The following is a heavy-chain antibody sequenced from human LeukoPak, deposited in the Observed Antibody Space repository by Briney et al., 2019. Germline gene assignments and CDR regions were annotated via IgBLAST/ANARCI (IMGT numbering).Heavy chain of an antibody. CDR1: GYIFTSYS. CDR2: INPRGAST. CDR3: AKVGRGPPVHYYFDY. D-gene: IGHD3/OR15-3a*01. V-gene: IGHV1-46*01. J-gene: IGHJ4*02. Sequence: ASVKVSCKASGYIFTSYSMHWVRQAPGQGLEWMGLINPRGASTSYAQKFQGRVTMTRDTSTSTVYMELSSLSSEDTAVYYCAKVGRGPPVHYYFDYWGQGTLVTVSS.